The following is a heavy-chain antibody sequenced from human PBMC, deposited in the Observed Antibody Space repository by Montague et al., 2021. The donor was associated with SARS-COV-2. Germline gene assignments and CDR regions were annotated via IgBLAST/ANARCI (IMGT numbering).Heavy chain of an antibody. J-gene: IGHJ5*02. D-gene: IGHD6-13*01. CDR2: ISSSGSTI. CDR3: ARDGSSSWFNWFDP. CDR1: GFTFSDYY. Sequence: SLRLSCAASGFTFSDYYMSWIRQAPGKGLEWVSYISSSGSTIYYADSVKGRFTISRDNAKNSLYLQMNSLRAEDTAVYYCARDGSSSWFNWFDPWGQGTLVTVSP. V-gene: IGHV3-11*01.